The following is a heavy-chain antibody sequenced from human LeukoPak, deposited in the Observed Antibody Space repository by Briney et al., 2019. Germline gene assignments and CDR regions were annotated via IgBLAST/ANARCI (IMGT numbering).Heavy chain of an antibody. J-gene: IGHJ4*02. CDR2: IDKSGST. CDR1: RGSLSSDY. CDR3: VRGEYELVGDY. V-gene: IGHV4-59*01. Sequence: SETLSLTCTVSRGSLSSDYWSWVRQPPGKGLQWIGYIDKSGSTNYNPSLKSRVAISIDTSKNQFSLKLNSVTAADTAVYYCVRGEYELVGDYWGQGTLVTVSS. D-gene: IGHD6-13*01.